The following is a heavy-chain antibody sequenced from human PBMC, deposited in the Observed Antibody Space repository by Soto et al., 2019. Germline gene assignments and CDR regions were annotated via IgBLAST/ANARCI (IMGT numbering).Heavy chain of an antibody. D-gene: IGHD1-20*01. CDR1: GGALTSYP. CDR2: IDPIVDTS. V-gene: IGHV1-69*06. J-gene: IGHJ4*02. Sequence: QVRLEQSGAEVKKPGSSVRVSCQASGGALTSYPIHWVRQAPGEGLEWMGVIDPIVDTSNLAENFKTRLTLTADTSTKTVYMDLTSLRSDDTAIYFCATYPRPYKWTDIWGRGPQLTVSS. CDR3: ATYPRPYKWTDI.